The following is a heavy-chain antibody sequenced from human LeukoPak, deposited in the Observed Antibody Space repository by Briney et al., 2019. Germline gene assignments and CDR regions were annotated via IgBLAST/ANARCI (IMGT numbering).Heavy chain of an antibody. D-gene: IGHD3-22*01. CDR1: GGSISSYY. CDR2: IYYSGST. Sequence: PSETLSLTCTVSGGSISSYYWSWIRQPPGKGLEWIGYIYYSGSTNYNPSLKSRVTISADTSKNQFSLKLSSVTAADTAVYYCARDRYYYDSSGWNWFDPWGQGTLVTVSS. CDR3: ARDRYYYDSSGWNWFDP. V-gene: IGHV4-59*01. J-gene: IGHJ5*02.